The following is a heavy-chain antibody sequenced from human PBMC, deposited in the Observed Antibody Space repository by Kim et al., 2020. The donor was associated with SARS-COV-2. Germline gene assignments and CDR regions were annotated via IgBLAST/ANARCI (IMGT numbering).Heavy chain of an antibody. Sequence: YAVSVKSRITINPDTSQNQFSLQLNSVTPEDTAIYYCARRASSGRGGFDYWGQGTLVTVSS. CDR3: ARRASSGRGGFDY. D-gene: IGHD6-13*01. V-gene: IGHV6-1*01. J-gene: IGHJ4*02.